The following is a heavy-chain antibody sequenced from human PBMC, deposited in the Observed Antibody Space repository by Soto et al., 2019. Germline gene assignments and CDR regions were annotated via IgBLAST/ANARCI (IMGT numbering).Heavy chain of an antibody. D-gene: IGHD1-1*01. Sequence: SVKVSCKASGGTLSSYAISWVRQAPGQGLEWMGGIIPIFGTANYAQKFQGRVTITADESTSTAYMELSSLRSEDTAVYYCARVTLEGGHDAFDIWGQGTMVTVSS. CDR3: ARVTLEGGHDAFDI. V-gene: IGHV1-69*13. CDR2: IIPIFGTA. J-gene: IGHJ3*02. CDR1: GGTLSSYA.